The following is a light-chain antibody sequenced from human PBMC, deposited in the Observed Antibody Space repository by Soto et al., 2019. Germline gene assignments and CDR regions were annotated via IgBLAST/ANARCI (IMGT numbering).Light chain of an antibody. J-gene: IGLJ1*01. V-gene: IGLV2-23*02. Sequence: QSALTQPASVSGSPGQSITISCTGTSSDVGSYNLASWYQQHPGKAPKPMIYEVSKRPSGVSNRFSGSKSGNTASLTISGLQAEDEADYYCCSYAGSSTYVFGTGTKVTVL. CDR1: SSDVGSYNL. CDR3: CSYAGSSTYV. CDR2: EVS.